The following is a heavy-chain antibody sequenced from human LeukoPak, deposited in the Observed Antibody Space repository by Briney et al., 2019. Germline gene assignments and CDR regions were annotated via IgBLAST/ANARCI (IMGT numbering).Heavy chain of an antibody. D-gene: IGHD6-13*01. J-gene: IGHJ1*01. CDR1: GXIFSTYS. V-gene: IGHV3-21*01. CDR3: ARDFGDSSEYFQH. CDR2: ISGGSNYI. Sequence: GGSLRLSCAASGXIFSTYSMNWVRQSPGKGLEWVSSISGGSNYIYYADSVKGRFTISRDNAKNSLFLQVNSLRAEDTAVYYCARDFGDSSEYFQHWGQGTLVTVSS.